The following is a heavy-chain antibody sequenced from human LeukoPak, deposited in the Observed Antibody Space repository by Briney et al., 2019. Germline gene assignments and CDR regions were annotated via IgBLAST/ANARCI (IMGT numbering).Heavy chain of an antibody. V-gene: IGHV4-38-2*02. CDR3: ARDASRTYFDL. CDR2: IYHSGLT. J-gene: IGHJ2*01. CDR1: GYSASSGYY. D-gene: IGHD1-1*01. Sequence: SDTLSLTCTVSGYSASSGYYWGWIRQPPGKGLAWIGSIYHSGLTYYNPFLKSRVTISVETSKNHFSLNPSSVTAADTAVYYCARDASRTYFDLWSRGTLVTVSS.